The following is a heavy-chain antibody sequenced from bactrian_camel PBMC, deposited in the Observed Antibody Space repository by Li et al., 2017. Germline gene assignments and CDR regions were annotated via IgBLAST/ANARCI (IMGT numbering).Heavy chain of an antibody. J-gene: IGHJ4*01. D-gene: IGHD5*01. Sequence: VQLVESGGGSVQTGGSLRLSCAASGYTFSSYYMNWVRQAPGKGLEWVSSIYSDGSNTRYTDSVKGRFTISRDNAKNTLYLQLNSLKTEDTACITVQTVYGLEGTTGARGPRSPSP. CDR3: QTVYGLEGTT. V-gene: IGHV3-2*01. CDR1: GYTFSSYY. CDR2: IYSDGSNT.